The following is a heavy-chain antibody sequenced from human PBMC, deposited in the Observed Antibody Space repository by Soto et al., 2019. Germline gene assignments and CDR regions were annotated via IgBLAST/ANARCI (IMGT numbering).Heavy chain of an antibody. D-gene: IGHD6-19*01. CDR1: GFTFSSYG. CDR3: ARDRYSSGWYDLDY. CDR2: IWYDGSNK. V-gene: IGHV3-33*01. Sequence: QVPLVESGGGVVQPGRSLRLSCAASGFTFSSYGMHWVRQAPGKGLEWLAVIWYDGSNKYYADSVKGRFTISRDNSKNTLYLQMNSLRAEDTAVYYCARDRYSSGWYDLDYWGQGTLVTVSS. J-gene: IGHJ4*02.